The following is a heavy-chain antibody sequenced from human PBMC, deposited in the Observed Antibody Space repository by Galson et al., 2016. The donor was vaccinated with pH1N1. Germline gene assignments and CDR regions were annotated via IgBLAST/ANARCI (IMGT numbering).Heavy chain of an antibody. J-gene: IGHJ4*02. D-gene: IGHD6-19*01. Sequence: TLSLTCTVSGGSISNGGYYWSWIRQHPGKGLEWIGYIFYSGSTYYNPSLKIRVTISVDTSTNQFSLKMNSVTAADAAVYYCARGVSVAGTPRLDYWGQGTLVTVSS. CDR1: GGSISNGGYY. CDR2: IFYSGST. V-gene: IGHV4-31*03. CDR3: ARGVSVAGTPRLDY.